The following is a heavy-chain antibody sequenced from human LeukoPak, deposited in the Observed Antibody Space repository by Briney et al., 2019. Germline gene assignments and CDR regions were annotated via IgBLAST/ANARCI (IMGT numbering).Heavy chain of an antibody. V-gene: IGHV3-23*01. CDR3: AKLPIDWYYYYYMDV. CDR1: GFTLSSYG. Sequence: GGSLRLSCAASGFTLSSYGMSWVRQAPGKGLEWVSAISGSGGSTYYADSVKGRFTISRDNSKNTLYLQMNSLRAEDTAVYYCAKLPIDWYYYYYMDVWGKGTTVTVSS. J-gene: IGHJ6*03. CDR2: ISGSGGST. D-gene: IGHD3-9*01.